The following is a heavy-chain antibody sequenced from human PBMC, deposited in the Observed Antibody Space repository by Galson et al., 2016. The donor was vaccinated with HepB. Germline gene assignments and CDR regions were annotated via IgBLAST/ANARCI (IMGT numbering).Heavy chain of an antibody. Sequence: SVKVSCKASGGTLRNYEISWVRQAPGQGPEWMGGINPISGTSTYAQKFQDRVAITADESTDTVYMEMSSLGSEDSALYYCARGRPPVNSCYDANPYYFDYWGQGTLITVSS. D-gene: IGHD5-12*01. CDR2: INPISGTS. CDR3: ARGRPPVNSCYDANPYYFDY. CDR1: GGTLRNYE. J-gene: IGHJ4*02. V-gene: IGHV1-69*13.